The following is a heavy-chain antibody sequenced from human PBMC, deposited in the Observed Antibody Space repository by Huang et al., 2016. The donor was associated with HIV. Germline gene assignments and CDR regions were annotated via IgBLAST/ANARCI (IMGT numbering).Heavy chain of an antibody. V-gene: IGHV3-23*01. D-gene: IGHD3-3*01. J-gene: IGHJ4*02. Sequence: EVQLLESGGGLVQPGGSLRLSCAASIFTFSTSDMSWVRQAPGKGLEGGSGISGSGSSTYYADSVKGRFTISRDNSRNTLYLQMKSLRVEDTAIYYCAKGSERSLTGPKYQYYFDYWGQGTLVTVSS. CDR2: ISGSGSST. CDR3: AKGSERSLTGPKYQYYFDY. CDR1: IFTFSTSD.